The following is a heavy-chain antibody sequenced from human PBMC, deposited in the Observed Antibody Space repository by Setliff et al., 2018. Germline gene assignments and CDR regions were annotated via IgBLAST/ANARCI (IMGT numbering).Heavy chain of an antibody. CDR2: IYYSGNT. CDR3: ARVPRFTDTRNAFDI. J-gene: IGHJ3*02. CDR1: GGSISSGGYY. Sequence: SETLSLTCTVSGGSISSGGYYWSWVRQHPGKGLEWIGYIYYSGNTYYNPSLKSRVTISVDTSKNQFSLKLSSVAAADTAVYYCARVPRFTDTRNAFDIWGQGTMVTVSS. V-gene: IGHV4-31*03. D-gene: IGHD5-18*01.